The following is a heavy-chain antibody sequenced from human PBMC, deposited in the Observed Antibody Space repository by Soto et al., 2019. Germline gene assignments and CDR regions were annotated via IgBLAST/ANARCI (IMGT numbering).Heavy chain of an antibody. CDR2: IFSNDEK. CDR3: ARCSPTYYYYYYMDV. CDR1: GFSLSNARMG. D-gene: IGHD3-10*02. Sequence: QVTLKESGPVLVNPTETLTLTCTVSGFSLSNARMGVSWIRRPPGKALEWLAHIFSNDEKSYSTSLKSRLTISKDTSKSQVVLTMTNMDPVDTATYYCARCSPTYYYYYYMDVWGKGTTVTVSS. J-gene: IGHJ6*03. V-gene: IGHV2-26*01.